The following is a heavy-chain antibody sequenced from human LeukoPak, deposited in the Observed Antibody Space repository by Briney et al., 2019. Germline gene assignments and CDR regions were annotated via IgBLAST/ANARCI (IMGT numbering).Heavy chain of an antibody. D-gene: IGHD2-15*01. Sequence: ASVKVSCKASGYTFTGYYMHWVRQAPGQGLEWMGWINPNSGGTNYAQKFQGRVTMTRDTPISTAYMELSRLRSDDTAVYYCATSMDPLLPFDYWGQGTLVTVSS. CDR2: INPNSGGT. V-gene: IGHV1-2*02. CDR3: ATSMDPLLPFDY. CDR1: GYTFTGYY. J-gene: IGHJ4*02.